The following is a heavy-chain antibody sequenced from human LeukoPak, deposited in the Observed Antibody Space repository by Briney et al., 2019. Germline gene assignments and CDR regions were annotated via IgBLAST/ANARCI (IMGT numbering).Heavy chain of an antibody. J-gene: IGHJ5*02. Sequence: VASVNVSCKASGGTFSSYAISWVRQAPGQGLEWMGGIIPIFGTANYAQRFQGRVTITADESTSTAYMELSSLRSEDTAVYYCARSSQIVVANWFDPWGQGTLVTVSS. V-gene: IGHV1-69*13. D-gene: IGHD2-15*01. CDR1: GGTFSSYA. CDR2: IIPIFGTA. CDR3: ARSSQIVVANWFDP.